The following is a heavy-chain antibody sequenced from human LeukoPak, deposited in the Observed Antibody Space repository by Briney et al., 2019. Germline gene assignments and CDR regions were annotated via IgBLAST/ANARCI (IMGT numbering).Heavy chain of an antibody. CDR1: GGSISSGGYY. CDR3: ASLIAAAGTRGCFQH. CDR2: IYYSGST. D-gene: IGHD6-13*01. V-gene: IGHV4-31*03. J-gene: IGHJ1*01. Sequence: ASETLSLTCTVSGGSISSGGYYWSWIRQHPGKGLEWIGYIYYSGSTYYNPSLKSRVTISVDTSKNQFSLKLSSVTAADTAVYYCASLIAAAGTRGCFQHWGQGTLVTVSS.